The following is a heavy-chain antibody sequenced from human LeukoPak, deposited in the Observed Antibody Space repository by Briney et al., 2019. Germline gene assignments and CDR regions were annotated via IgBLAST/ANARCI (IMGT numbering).Heavy chain of an antibody. D-gene: IGHD6-19*01. CDR2: ISSSSSTI. Sequence: PGGSLRLSCAASGFTFSSYSMNWVRQAPGKGLEWVSYISSSSSTIYYADSVKGRFTISRDNSKNTLYLQMNSLRAEDTAVYYCAKAESSGWPAGGFDYWGQGTLVTVSS. CDR1: GFTFSSYS. J-gene: IGHJ4*02. CDR3: AKAESSGWPAGGFDY. V-gene: IGHV3-48*01.